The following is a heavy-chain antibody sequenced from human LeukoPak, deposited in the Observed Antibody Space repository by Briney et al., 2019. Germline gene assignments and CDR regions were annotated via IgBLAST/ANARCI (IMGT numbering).Heavy chain of an antibody. D-gene: IGHD4-17*01. V-gene: IGHV4-31*03. J-gene: IGHJ5*02. Sequence: SQTLSLTCTVSGGSISSGGYYWSWIRQHPGKGLEWIGYIYYSGSTYYNPSLKSRVTISVDTSKNQFSLKLSSVTAADTAVYYCARFGTTVTYNWFDPWGQGTLATVSS. CDR1: GGSISSGGYY. CDR3: ARFGTTVTYNWFDP. CDR2: IYYSGST.